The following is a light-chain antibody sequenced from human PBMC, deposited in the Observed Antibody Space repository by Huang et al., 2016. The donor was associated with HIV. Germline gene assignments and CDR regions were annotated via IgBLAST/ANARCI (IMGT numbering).Light chain of an antibody. CDR2: AAY. J-gene: IGKJ2*01. V-gene: IGKV3-15*01. CDR1: QSIRTH. Sequence: EILLTQSPATLSVSQGERATLSCRARQSIRTHLAWFQQKPGQAPRLLIYAAYTRATGVPARFSGSGSGTDFTLTISSLQSEDFAIYFCLHYKDWPHHTFGPGTKLDIK. CDR3: LHYKDWPHHT.